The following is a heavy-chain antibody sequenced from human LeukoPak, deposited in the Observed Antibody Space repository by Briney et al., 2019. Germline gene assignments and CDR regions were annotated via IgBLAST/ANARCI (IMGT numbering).Heavy chain of an antibody. CDR3: ARDNPYGSGTDY. CDR1: DASISTDTYY. CDR2: IYYTGST. V-gene: IGHV4-61*10. Sequence: SETLSLTCTVSDASISTDTYYWTWIRQPAGKALEWIGRIYYTGSTYYNPSLKSRVTISIDTSKNQFSLKVNSVTAADTAVYYCARDNPYGSGTDYWGQGTLVTVSS. J-gene: IGHJ4*02. D-gene: IGHD3-10*01.